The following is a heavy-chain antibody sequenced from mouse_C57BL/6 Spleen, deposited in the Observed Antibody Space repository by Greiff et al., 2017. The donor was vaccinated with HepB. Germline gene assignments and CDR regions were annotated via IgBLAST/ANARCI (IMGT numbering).Heavy chain of an antibody. J-gene: IGHJ3*01. CDR2: ISYDGSN. D-gene: IGHD3-2*02. CDR1: GYSITSGYY. Sequence: EVKLQESGPGLVKPSQSLSLTCSVPGYSITSGYYWNWIRQFPGNKLEWMGYISYDGSNNYNPSLKNRISITRDTSKNQFFLKLNSVTTEDTATYYCARQLRLRDWFAYWGQGTLVTVSA. V-gene: IGHV3-6*01. CDR3: ARQLRLRDWFAY.